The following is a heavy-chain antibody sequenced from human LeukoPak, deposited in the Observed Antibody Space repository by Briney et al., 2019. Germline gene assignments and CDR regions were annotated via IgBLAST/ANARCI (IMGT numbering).Heavy chain of an antibody. CDR3: ARVVSQAAPDWYMDV. CDR1: GYAIGSSHY. CDR2: VNFHGTS. D-gene: IGHD2-21*01. J-gene: IGHJ2*01. Sequence: PSETLSLTCDVSGYAIGSSHYWGWIRQPPGRGLQWIGHVNFHGTSAYNASLRGRVTISIEASKNRFSLRLTSVTGADAAIYYCARVVSQAAPDWYMDVWGGRTVVIVSS. V-gene: IGHV4-38-2*01.